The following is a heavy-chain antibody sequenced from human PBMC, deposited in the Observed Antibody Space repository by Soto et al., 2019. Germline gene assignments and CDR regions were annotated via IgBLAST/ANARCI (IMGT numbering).Heavy chain of an antibody. CDR1: GGSFSGYY. D-gene: IGHD3-10*02. V-gene: IGHV4-34*01. CDR3: AREDFVWGVMAYHYYYYGMDF. J-gene: IGHJ6*02. CDR2: INHSGST. Sequence: SETLSLTCAVYGGSFSGYYWSWIRQPPGKGLEWIGEINHSGSTNYNPSLKSRVTISVDTSKNQFSLKLSSVTAADTAVYYCAREDFVWGVMAYHYYYYGMDFWGQGTTVTVAS.